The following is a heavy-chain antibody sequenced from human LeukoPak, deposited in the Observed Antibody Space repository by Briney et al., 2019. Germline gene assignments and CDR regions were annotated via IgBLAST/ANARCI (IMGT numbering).Heavy chain of an antibody. CDR1: GFTFSDAW. CDR2: IQSKTDDGPT. V-gene: IGHV3-15*01. Sequence: GGSLRLSCATSGFTFSDAWMSWVRQAPGKGLEWVGRIQSKTDDGPTEYAAPVKGRFTISRDDSKNTLYLQMNSLKAGDTAVYYCTTDRGALTNWGPGTLVTVSS. J-gene: IGHJ4*02. CDR3: TTDRGALTN. D-gene: IGHD3-10*01.